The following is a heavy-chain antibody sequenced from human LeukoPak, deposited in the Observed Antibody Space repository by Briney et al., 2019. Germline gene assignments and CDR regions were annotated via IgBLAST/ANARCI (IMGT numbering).Heavy chain of an antibody. CDR2: VNRDGSSI. J-gene: IGHJ4*02. CDR3: ARGGSYGDY. D-gene: IGHD3-16*01. V-gene: IGHV3-74*01. Sequence: QAGGSLRLSCAASGFTFSNYWMHWVRQVPEKGLVWVSRVNRDGSSITYANSVKGRFTSSRDNAKNTLYLQMNRLRVEDTAVYYCARGGSYGDYWGQGILVTVSS. CDR1: GFTFSNYW.